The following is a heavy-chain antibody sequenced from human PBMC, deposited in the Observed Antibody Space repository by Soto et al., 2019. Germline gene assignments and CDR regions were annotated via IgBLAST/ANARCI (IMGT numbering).Heavy chain of an antibody. CDR3: ARNYYDSIGLDY. Sequence: ASVKVSCKTSGYTFSDYTIHWVRQAPGHRLEWMGWIDAGNGDTRYSKKFQDRVAITRDTSANTAYMELSSLRSEDTAVYYCARNYYDSIGLDYWGQGTLVTVSS. CDR1: GYTFSDYT. CDR2: IDAGNGDT. D-gene: IGHD3-22*01. V-gene: IGHV1-3*01. J-gene: IGHJ4*02.